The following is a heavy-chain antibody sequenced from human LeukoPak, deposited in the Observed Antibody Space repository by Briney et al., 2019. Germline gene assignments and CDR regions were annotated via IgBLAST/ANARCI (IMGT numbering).Heavy chain of an antibody. Sequence: SETLSLTCAVYGGSFRGYYWSWIREPPGKGLEWCGEINHSGSTNYNLSLKSRVTISVDTSKNQFSLKLSSVTAADTAVYYCARGKDYYDSSGYYSAFDYWGQGTLVTVSS. J-gene: IGHJ4*02. CDR1: GGSFRGYY. CDR3: ARGKDYYDSSGYYSAFDY. CDR2: INHSGST. V-gene: IGHV4-34*01. D-gene: IGHD3-22*01.